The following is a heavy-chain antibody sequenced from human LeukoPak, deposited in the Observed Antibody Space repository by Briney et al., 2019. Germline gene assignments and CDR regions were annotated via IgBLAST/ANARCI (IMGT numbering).Heavy chain of an antibody. V-gene: IGHV3-53*01. D-gene: IGHD3-22*01. CDR1: GVTVSKDY. CDR2: IYRDDTT. CDR3: ARGAPSSGYGY. J-gene: IGHJ4*02. Sequence: GGSLRLSCAASGVTVSKDYMSWVRQAPGKGLEWVSVIYRDDTTYYADSVKGRFTISRDNSKNTLYLQMNSLRVEDTAVYYCARGAPSSGYGYWGQGTLVTVSS.